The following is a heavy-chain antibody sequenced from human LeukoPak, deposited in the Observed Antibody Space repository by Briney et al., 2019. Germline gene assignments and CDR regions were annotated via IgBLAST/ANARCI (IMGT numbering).Heavy chain of an antibody. CDR1: GGSINSRSDY. Sequence: SETLSLTCTVSGGSINSRSDYWGWIRQPPGKGLEWIGSNYYSGSTHYNPSLKSRVTMSIDTSKNQFSLRLSSVTAADTAVYYCARRPGEYGGNDFDYWGQGTLVTVSS. CDR3: ARRPGEYGGNDFDY. V-gene: IGHV4-39*01. D-gene: IGHD4/OR15-4a*01. CDR2: NYYSGST. J-gene: IGHJ4*02.